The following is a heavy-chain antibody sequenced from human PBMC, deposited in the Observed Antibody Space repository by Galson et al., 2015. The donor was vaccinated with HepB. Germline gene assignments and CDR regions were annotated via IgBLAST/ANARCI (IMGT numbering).Heavy chain of an antibody. Sequence: SVKVSCKASGYTFTDYVVNWVRQAPGQGLEWMGWMNTNTGNPTYAPGFAGRFVFSLDTSVTTAYLQISSLETDDTAVYYCARSPLRLLDWLPYSDYYYMDVWGEGTTVTVSS. CDR1: GYTFTDYV. J-gene: IGHJ6*03. CDR3: ARSPLRLLDWLPYSDYYYMDV. CDR2: MNTNTGNP. D-gene: IGHD3-3*01. V-gene: IGHV7-4-1*02.